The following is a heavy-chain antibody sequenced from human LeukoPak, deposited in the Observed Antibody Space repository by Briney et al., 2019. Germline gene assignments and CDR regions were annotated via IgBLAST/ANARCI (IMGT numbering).Heavy chain of an antibody. CDR3: ARGVSPRDWFDP. CDR1: GGSISNYY. J-gene: IGHJ5*02. CDR2: IYYSGST. V-gene: IGHV4-59*01. Sequence: SETLSLTCTVSGGSISNYYWNWFRQPPGKGLEWIGYIYYSGSTDYNPSLKSRVSISVDTSKNQFSLRLTSVTAADTALYYCARGVSPRDWFDPWGQGTLVTVSS.